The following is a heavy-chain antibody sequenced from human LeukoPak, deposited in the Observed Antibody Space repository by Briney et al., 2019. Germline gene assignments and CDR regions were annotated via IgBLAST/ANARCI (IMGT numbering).Heavy chain of an antibody. D-gene: IGHD4-17*01. J-gene: IGHJ4*02. V-gene: IGHV3-30*02. CDR3: AKDLFGGTVTTFDY. Sequence: GGSLRLSCVASGFTFSSYGMHWVRQAPGKGLEWVAFIRYDGSNKYYADSVKGRFTISRDNSKNTLYLQMNSLRAEDTAVYYCAKDLFGGTVTTFDYWGQGTLVTVSS. CDR1: GFTFSSYG. CDR2: IRYDGSNK.